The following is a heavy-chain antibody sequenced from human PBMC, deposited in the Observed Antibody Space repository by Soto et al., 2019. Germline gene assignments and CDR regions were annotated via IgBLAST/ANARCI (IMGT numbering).Heavy chain of an antibody. CDR1: GFTFDDYA. V-gene: IGHV3-9*01. J-gene: IGHJ3*02. CDR3: AKVLGGYDWSRDAFDI. CDR2: ISWNSGGI. D-gene: IGHD5-12*01. Sequence: GGSLRLSCAASGFTFDDYAMHWVRQAPGKGLEWVSGISWNSGGIGYADSVKGRFNISRDNAKNSLYLQMNSLRAEDTALYYCAKVLGGYDWSRDAFDIWGQGTMVTVSS.